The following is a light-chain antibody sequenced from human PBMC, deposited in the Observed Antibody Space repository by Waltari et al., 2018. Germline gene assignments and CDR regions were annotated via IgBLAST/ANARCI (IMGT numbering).Light chain of an antibody. J-gene: IGLJ1*01. CDR2: QDT. V-gene: IGLV3-1*01. CDR3: QAWDRGTGV. CDR1: QLGDKY. Sequence: SYELTQPPSVSVSPGQTASITCSGDQLGDKYACWYHQKPGQSPVLVIYQDTKRPSGIPERFSGSNSGNTATLTISGTQAMDEADYYCQAWDRGTGVFGTGTKVTVL.